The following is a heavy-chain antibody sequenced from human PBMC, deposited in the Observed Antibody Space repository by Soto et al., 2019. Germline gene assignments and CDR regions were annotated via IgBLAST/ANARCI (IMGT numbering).Heavy chain of an antibody. J-gene: IGHJ5*02. CDR1: GGSFSGYY. CDR2: INHSGST. D-gene: IGHD2-2*01. V-gene: IGHV4-34*01. Sequence: SETLSLTCAVYGGSFSGYYWSWIRQPPGKGLEWIGEINHSGSTNYNPSLKSRVTISVDTSKNQFSLKLSSVTAADTAVYYCARGPDIVVAPAAMLGWFDPWGQGTLVTVSS. CDR3: ARGPDIVVAPAAMLGWFDP.